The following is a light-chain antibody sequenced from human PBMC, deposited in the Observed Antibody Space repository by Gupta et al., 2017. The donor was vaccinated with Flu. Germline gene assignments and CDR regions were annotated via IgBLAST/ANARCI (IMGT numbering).Light chain of an antibody. Sequence: IVVPQSPATLSLSPGERATLSCRAIQSVSDYFAWYQQKPGQAPRLLSYDISNRATGIQARCSGRGAGTVCTLTISRLESEEGADYDCQKCSNCLSTFGQGTRLEMK. V-gene: IGKV3-11*01. CDR2: DIS. CDR3: QKCSNCLST. CDR1: QSVSDY. J-gene: IGKJ5*01.